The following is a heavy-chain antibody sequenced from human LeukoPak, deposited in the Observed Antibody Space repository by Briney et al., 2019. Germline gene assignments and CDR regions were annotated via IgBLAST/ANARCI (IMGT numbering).Heavy chain of an antibody. D-gene: IGHD1-26*01. CDR2: IYYSGST. Sequence: PSETLSLTCTVSGGSISSYYWSWIRQPPGKGLEWIGYIYYSGSTNYNPSLKSRVTISVDTSKNQFSLKLSSVTAADTAVYYCARAGMGVGAWYYFDYWGQGTLVTVSS. CDR1: GGSISSYY. V-gene: IGHV4-59*08. J-gene: IGHJ4*02. CDR3: ARAGMGVGAWYYFDY.